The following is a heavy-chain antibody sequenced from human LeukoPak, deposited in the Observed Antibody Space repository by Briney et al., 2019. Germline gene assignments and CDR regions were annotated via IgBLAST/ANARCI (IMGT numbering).Heavy chain of an antibody. V-gene: IGHV3-23*01. CDR3: ANNGGGSGYYLHYFDY. CDR2: ISGSGGST. Sequence: PEGSLRLSCAASGFTFSSYAMSWVRQAPGKGLEWVSAISGSGGSTYYADSVKGRFTISRDNSKNTLYLQMNSLRAEDTAVYYCANNGGGSGYYLHYFDYWGQGTLVTVSS. J-gene: IGHJ4*02. CDR1: GFTFSSYA. D-gene: IGHD3-22*01.